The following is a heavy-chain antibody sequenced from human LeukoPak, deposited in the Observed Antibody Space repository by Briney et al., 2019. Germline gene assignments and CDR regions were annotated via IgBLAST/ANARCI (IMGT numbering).Heavy chain of an antibody. CDR3: ARDFRTQLDGYSPPYHFDY. V-gene: IGHV3-21*01. Sequence: GGSLRLSCAASGFTFSIHSMSWVCQSPGKGLEWVSSISSGSSHIYYADSMKGRFAISRDNAKNSLFLQMNSLRAEDTAVYYCARDFRTQLDGYSPPYHFDYWGQGALVTVSS. CDR1: GFTFSIHS. CDR2: ISSGSSHI. J-gene: IGHJ4*02. D-gene: IGHD5-24*01.